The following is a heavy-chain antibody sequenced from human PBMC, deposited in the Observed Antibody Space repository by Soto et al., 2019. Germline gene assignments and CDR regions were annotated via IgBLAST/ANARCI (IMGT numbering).Heavy chain of an antibody. D-gene: IGHD3-22*01. J-gene: IGHJ4*02. CDR3: ARVRRAKGYYDSSGYSHDY. CDR2: IYYSGST. CDR1: GGSISSYY. Sequence: VQLQESGPGLVKPSETLSLTCTVSGGSISSYYWSWIRQPPGKGLEWIGYIYYSGSTNYNPSLKSRGTISGDTSKNQFSLKLSSVTAADTAVYYCARVRRAKGYYDSSGYSHDYWGQGTLVSVSS. V-gene: IGHV4-59*01.